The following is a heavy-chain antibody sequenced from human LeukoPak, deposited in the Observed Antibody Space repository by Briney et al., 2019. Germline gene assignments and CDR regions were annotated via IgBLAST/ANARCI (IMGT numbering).Heavy chain of an antibody. Sequence: GESLKISCKGSGYSFTSYWIGWVRQMPGKGLEWMGIIYPGDSDTRYSPSFQGQVTISADKSISTAYLQWSSLKASDTAMYYCATEGTYYCSGGSCPSPNWFDPWGQGTLVTVSS. CDR2: IYPGDSDT. D-gene: IGHD2-15*01. CDR1: GYSFTSYW. V-gene: IGHV5-51*01. J-gene: IGHJ5*02. CDR3: ATEGTYYCSGGSCPSPNWFDP.